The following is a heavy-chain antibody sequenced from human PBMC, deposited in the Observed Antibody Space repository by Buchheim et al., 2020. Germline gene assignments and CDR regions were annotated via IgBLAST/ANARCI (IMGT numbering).Heavy chain of an antibody. V-gene: IGHV3-66*01. J-gene: IGHJ4*02. CDR2: IYSGGST. CDR3: ARRSNYDFWSGYFDY. Sequence: EVQLVESGGGLVQPGGSLRLSCAASGFTVSSNYMSWVRQAPGKGLEWVSVIYSGGSTYYADSVKGRFTISRDNSKNTLYLQMNSLGAEDTAVYYCARRSNYDFWSGYFDYWGQGTL. D-gene: IGHD3-3*01. CDR1: GFTVSSNY.